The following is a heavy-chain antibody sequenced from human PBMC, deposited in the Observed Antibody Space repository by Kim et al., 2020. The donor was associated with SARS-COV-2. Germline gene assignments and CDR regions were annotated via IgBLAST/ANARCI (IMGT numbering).Heavy chain of an antibody. J-gene: IGHJ1*01. CDR2: INHSGST. D-gene: IGHD2-15*01. V-gene: IGHV4-34*01. CDR3: ARGVVVVVVAATDAEYFQH. CDR1: GGSFSGYY. Sequence: SQTLSLTCAVYGGSFSGYYWSWIRQPPGKGLEWIGEINHSGSTNYNPSLKSRVTISVDTSKNQFSLKLSSVTAADTAVYYCARGVVVVVVAATDAEYFQHWGQGTLVTVSS.